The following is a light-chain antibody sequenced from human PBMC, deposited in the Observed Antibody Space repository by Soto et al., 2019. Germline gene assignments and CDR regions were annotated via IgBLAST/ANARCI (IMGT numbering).Light chain of an antibody. CDR2: EGD. V-gene: IGLV2-23*01. CDR3: CSFAHSSSFYA. J-gene: IGLJ1*01. Sequence: QSVLTQPASVSGSPGQSITISCSGTSSDVGSSNLVSWYQQHPGKAPKLIIFEGDRRPSGVSGRFSGSKSGNTASLTISGIQAEDEADYYRCSFAHSSSFYAFGTGTKDTVL. CDR1: SSDVGSSNL.